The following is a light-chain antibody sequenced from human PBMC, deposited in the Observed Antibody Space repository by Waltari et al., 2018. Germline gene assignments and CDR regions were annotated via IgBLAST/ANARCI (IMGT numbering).Light chain of an antibody. V-gene: IGKV1-NL1*01. CDR2: TAS. J-gene: IGKJ2*01. CDR3: QQYFVFSYT. CDR1: QGILNS. Sequence: DIQMTQSPSSLSASVGDTVTITCRTSQGILNSLAWYQQKSGKAPKVLLSTASRLQSGVPSRFSGSGSGTLYTLTISGLQPEDFATYYCQQYFVFSYTFGQGTKLEI.